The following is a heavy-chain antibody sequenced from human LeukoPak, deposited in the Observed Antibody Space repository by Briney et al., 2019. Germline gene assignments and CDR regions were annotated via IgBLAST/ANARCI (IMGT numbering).Heavy chain of an antibody. CDR2: ISSGGSSI. D-gene: IGHD3-22*01. CDR3: AKIPSYYYYDSSGSYYYFDY. V-gene: IGHV3-48*03. J-gene: IGHJ4*02. CDR1: GFTFSNYG. Sequence: GGSLRLSCAASGFTFSNYGMNWVRRAPGRGLEWLSYISSGGSSIHHADSVKGRFTISRDNAQSSLYLQMNSLRAEDTAVYYCAKIPSYYYYDSSGSYYYFDYWGQGTLVTVSS.